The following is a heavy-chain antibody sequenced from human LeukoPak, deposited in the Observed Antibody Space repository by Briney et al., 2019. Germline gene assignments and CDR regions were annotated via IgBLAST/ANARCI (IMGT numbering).Heavy chain of an antibody. Sequence: PSQTLSLTCNVSGGSISSGGYYWTWIRQPPGKGLEWIGYIYHTGSTFYNPSLKSRVTISLDRSKNQFSLKVRPVTAADTALYFCARGSPAPYHFDYWGLGTLVTVSP. CDR1: GGSISSGGYY. CDR2: IYHTGST. J-gene: IGHJ4*02. D-gene: IGHD3-10*01. CDR3: ARGSPAPYHFDY. V-gene: IGHV4-30-2*01.